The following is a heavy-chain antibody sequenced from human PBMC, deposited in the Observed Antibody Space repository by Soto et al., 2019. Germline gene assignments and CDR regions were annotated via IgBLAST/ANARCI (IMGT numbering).Heavy chain of an antibody. V-gene: IGHV1-69*02. J-gene: IGHJ1*01. CDR2: IIPILGIA. CDR3: ASSYGDYGSFQH. D-gene: IGHD4-17*01. Sequence: GSPVKVSFKGWGGTFRRHTINRVRHAPGQGLEWMGRIIPILGIANYAQKFQGRVTITADKSTSTAYMELGSLRSEDTAVYYCASSYGDYGSFQHWGQGTLVTVSS. CDR1: GGTFRRHT.